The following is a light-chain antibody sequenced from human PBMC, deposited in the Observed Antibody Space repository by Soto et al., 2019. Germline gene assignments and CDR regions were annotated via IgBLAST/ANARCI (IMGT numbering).Light chain of an antibody. CDR1: SSDVGGYNY. V-gene: IGLV2-8*01. Sequence: QSVLTQPPSASGSPGQSVTISCTGTSSDVGGYNYVSWYQQHPGKAPKLMIYEVNKRPSGVLDRFSGSKSGNTASLTVSGLQAEDEADYYCSSYGGSSNLVFGGGTKVTVL. CDR3: SSYGGSSNLV. J-gene: IGLJ2*01. CDR2: EVN.